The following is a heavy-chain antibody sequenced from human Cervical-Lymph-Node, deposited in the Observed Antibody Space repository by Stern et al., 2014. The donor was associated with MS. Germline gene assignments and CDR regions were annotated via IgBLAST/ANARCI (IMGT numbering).Heavy chain of an antibody. Sequence: EVQLVESGGGLVQPGGSLRLSCAASGFTFSSYAMSWVRQAPGKGLEWVSAISGSGGSTYYADSGKGRFTISRDNSKNTPDLQLNSLRAEDTAVYYCAKDRRREIAVAGTVDYWGQGTLVTVSS. D-gene: IGHD6-19*01. CDR3: AKDRRREIAVAGTVDY. CDR2: ISGSGGST. CDR1: GFTFSSYA. V-gene: IGHV3-23*04. J-gene: IGHJ4*02.